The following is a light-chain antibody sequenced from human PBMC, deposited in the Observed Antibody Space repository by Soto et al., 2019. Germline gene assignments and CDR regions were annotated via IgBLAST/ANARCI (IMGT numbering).Light chain of an antibody. CDR3: SSSTSSTVL. V-gene: IGLV2-8*01. J-gene: IGLJ2*01. Sequence: QSALTQPPSASGSPGQSVTISCTGTSSDIGGYNSVSWYQQHPGKAPRLMIYEVNKRPSGVPDRFSGSKSGYTASLTVSGLQTEDEADYYCSSSTSSTVLFGGGTKLTVL. CDR2: EVN. CDR1: SSDIGGYNS.